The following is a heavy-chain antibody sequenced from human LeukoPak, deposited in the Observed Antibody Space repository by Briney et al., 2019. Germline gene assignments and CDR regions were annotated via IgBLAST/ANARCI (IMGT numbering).Heavy chain of an antibody. CDR1: GYSFPSYG. D-gene: IGHD3-10*01. V-gene: IGHV1-18*01. CDR3: ARHFYGSGTYYHFDY. J-gene: IGHJ4*02. CDR2: ISPYNDNT. Sequence: ASVKVSCKASGYSFPSYGISWVRQAPGQGPECMGWISPYNDNTNYAQKLQGRATLTTDTSTSTAYMELRSLRSDDTAVYYCARHFYGSGTYYHFDYWGQGTLVTVSS.